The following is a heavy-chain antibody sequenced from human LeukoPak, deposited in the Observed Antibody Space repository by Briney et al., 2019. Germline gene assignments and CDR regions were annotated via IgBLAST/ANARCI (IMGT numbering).Heavy chain of an antibody. CDR2: ISSSSSYI. V-gene: IGHV3-21*01. CDR3: ARDKEWELFEYYYGMDV. J-gene: IGHJ6*02. CDR1: GFTFSSYA. D-gene: IGHD1-26*01. Sequence: GGSLRLSCAASGFTFSSYAMHWVRQAPGKGLEWVSSISSSSSYIYYADSVKGRFTISRDNAKNSLYLQMNSLRAEDTAVYYCARDKEWELFEYYYGMDVWGQGTTVTVSS.